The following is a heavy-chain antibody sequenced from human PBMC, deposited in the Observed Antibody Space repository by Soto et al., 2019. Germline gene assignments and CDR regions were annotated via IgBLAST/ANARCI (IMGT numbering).Heavy chain of an antibody. CDR2: IRGKANSYET. J-gene: IGHJ5*02. D-gene: IGHD2-2*01. CDR1: GYTFSGSA. CDR3: TSRYCSSASCHT. Sequence: EVQLVESGGGLVQPGGSLKLSCVASGYTFSGSAFHWVRQASGKGLEWVGRIRGKANSYETAYAESVKGRFTISRDDSKNTAFLQMNSLKTEDTAVYYCTSRYCSSASCHTWGQETRVTVSS. V-gene: IGHV3-73*01.